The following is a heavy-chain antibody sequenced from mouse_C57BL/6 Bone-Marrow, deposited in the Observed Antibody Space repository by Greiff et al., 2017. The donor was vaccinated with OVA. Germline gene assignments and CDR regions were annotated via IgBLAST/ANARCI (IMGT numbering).Heavy chain of an antibody. Sequence: QVQLQQPGAELVKPGASVKMSCKASGYTFTSYWITWVKQRPGQGLEWIGDIYPGSGSTNYNEKFKSKATLTVDTSSSTAYMQLSSLTSEDSAVYYSARSYYDYDGDFDYWGQGTTLTVSS. V-gene: IGHV1-55*01. D-gene: IGHD2-4*01. CDR1: GYTFTSYW. CDR2: IYPGSGST. J-gene: IGHJ2*01. CDR3: ARSYYDYDGDFDY.